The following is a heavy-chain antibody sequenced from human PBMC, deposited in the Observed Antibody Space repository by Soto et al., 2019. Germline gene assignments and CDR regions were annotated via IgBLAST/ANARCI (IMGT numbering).Heavy chain of an antibody. CDR2: IYWDEDK. CDR1: GFSLNTNGMG. V-gene: IGHV2-5*02. D-gene: IGHD1-7*01. CDR3: AGWKYASGFEV. J-gene: IGHJ6*02. Sequence: QITLKESGPTLVRPTQTLTLTCSFSGFSLNTNGMGVGWIRQPPGKALEWLAFIYWDEDKRYIPSLKTRLTDTTDNSKNEVVLTVTNLDPLDTGTYCRAGWKYASGFEVWGQGTTVTVSS.